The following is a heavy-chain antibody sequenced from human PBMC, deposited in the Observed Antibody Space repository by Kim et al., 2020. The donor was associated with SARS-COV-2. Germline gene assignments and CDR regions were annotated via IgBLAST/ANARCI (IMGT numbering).Heavy chain of an antibody. J-gene: IGHJ4*02. V-gene: IGHV3-30*04. Sequence: GGSLRLSCAASGFTFSGYAMQWVRQAPGKGLEWVAVVSNDESLKFYGDSVKGRFTISRDNSKNTLYLQMNSLRPEDTAVYYCAREGYSGNSIGDLSHWGRGTLVTVSS. D-gene: IGHD1-26*01. CDR3: AREGYSGNSIGDLSH. CDR1: GFTFSGYA. CDR2: VSNDESLK.